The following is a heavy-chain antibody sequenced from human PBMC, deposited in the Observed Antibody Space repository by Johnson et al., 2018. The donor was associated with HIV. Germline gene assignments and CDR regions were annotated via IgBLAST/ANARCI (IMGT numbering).Heavy chain of an antibody. CDR1: GFTFSSYW. D-gene: IGHD3-22*01. V-gene: IGHV3-7*03. Sequence: VQLVESGGGLVQPGWSLRLSCAASGFTFSSYWMRWVRQAPGKGLEWVANIKQDGSEKYYVDSVKGRFTISRDNAKNSLYLQMNSLRAEDTALYYCAKDKADYYDSSGTDRDAFDIWGQGTMVTVSS. CDR2: IKQDGSEK. CDR3: AKDKADYYDSSGTDRDAFDI. J-gene: IGHJ3*02.